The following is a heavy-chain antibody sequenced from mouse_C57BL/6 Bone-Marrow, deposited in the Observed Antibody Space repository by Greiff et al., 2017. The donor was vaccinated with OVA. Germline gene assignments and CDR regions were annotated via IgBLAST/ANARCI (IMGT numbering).Heavy chain of an antibody. CDR1: GYTFTSYW. D-gene: IGHD2-1*01. Sequence: QVQLQQSGAELVKPGASVKMTCKASGYTFTSYWITWVKQRPGQGLEWIGDIYPGSGSNNYNEKFKSKATLTVDTSSSTAYMQHSSQTAEASAVYYSASPLLYHISPWFAYWGQGTLVTVSA. V-gene: IGHV1-55*01. CDR3: ASPLLYHISPWFAY. CDR2: IYPGSGSN. J-gene: IGHJ3*01.